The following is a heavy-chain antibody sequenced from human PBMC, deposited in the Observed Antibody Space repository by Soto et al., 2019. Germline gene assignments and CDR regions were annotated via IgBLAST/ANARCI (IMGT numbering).Heavy chain of an antibody. D-gene: IGHD3-22*01. J-gene: IGHJ6*02. V-gene: IGHV3-74*01. CDR3: VRAIAPPGMDV. CDR1: GFIFSNCW. CDR2: INSDGSST. Sequence: GWCLRLSCVASGFIFSNCWMHWVRQAPGVGLVWVSHINSDGSSTTYADSVKGRFTISRDNAKNTLYLQMNSLRAEDTAVYYCVRAIAPPGMDVWGRGATVTVSS.